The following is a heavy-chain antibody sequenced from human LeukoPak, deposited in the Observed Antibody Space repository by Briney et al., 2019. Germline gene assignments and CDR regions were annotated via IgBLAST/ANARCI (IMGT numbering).Heavy chain of an antibody. CDR3: ARESYSGYEPTYYYYYMDV. Sequence: GGSLRLSCAASGFSFTTYWMSWVRQAQGKGLEWVANINQDGTEKYYVDSVKGRFTISRDNGKNSLYLQMNSLRVEDTAVYYCARESYSGYEPTYYYYYMDVWGKGTTVTVSS. J-gene: IGHJ6*03. CDR1: GFSFTTYW. D-gene: IGHD5-12*01. V-gene: IGHV3-7*01. CDR2: INQDGTEK.